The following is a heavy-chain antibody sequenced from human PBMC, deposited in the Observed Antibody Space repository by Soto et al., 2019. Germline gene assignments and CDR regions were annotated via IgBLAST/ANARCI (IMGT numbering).Heavy chain of an antibody. CDR2: ISYSGTT. CDR1: GDSISSNTNY. V-gene: IGHV4-30-4*01. J-gene: IGHJ5*02. D-gene: IGHD5-18*01. Sequence: QVQLQESGPGLVKPSQTLSLTCTVSGDSISSNTNYWSWIRQPPGEGLEWIGFISYSGTTSYSPSLTSGVALSLYTSKKPFSLSLSSVTATDTAVYYCARGRGYGYGLHPWGQGTLVTVSS. CDR3: ARGRGYGYGLHP.